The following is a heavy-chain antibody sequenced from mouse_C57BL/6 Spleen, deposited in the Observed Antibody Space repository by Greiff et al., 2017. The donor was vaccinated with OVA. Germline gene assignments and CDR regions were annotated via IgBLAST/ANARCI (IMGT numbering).Heavy chain of an antibody. CDR1: GYTFTVHT. J-gene: IGHJ4*01. CDR2: IYPRDGST. V-gene: IGHV1-78*01. CDR3: ARANYYSMDY. Sequence: VQLQQSDAELVKPGASVKLSCKVSGYTFTVHTIHWMKQRPEQGLEWIGYIYPRDGSTNYIEKFKGKATLTADKSSSTAYMQLSSLTSEDSAVYFCARANYYSMDYWGQGTSVTVSS.